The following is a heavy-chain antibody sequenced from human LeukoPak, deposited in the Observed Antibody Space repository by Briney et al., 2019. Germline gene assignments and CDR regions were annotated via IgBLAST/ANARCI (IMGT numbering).Heavy chain of an antibody. CDR1: GFTFSSYG. Sequence: GGSLRLSCAASGFTFSSYGMSWVRQAPGKGLEWVSAISGSGGSTYYADSVKGRFTISRDNSKNMLYLQMNSLRAEDTAVYYCAREAPGYSSGTDAFDIWGQGTMVTVSS. CDR3: AREAPGYSSGTDAFDI. CDR2: ISGSGGST. V-gene: IGHV3-23*01. J-gene: IGHJ3*02. D-gene: IGHD6-19*01.